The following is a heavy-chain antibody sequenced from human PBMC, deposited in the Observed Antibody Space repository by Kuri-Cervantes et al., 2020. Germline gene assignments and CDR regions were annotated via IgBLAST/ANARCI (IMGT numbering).Heavy chain of an antibody. CDR2: IGTAGDT. CDR1: GFTFSSYD. D-gene: IGHD3-10*01. J-gene: IGHJ3*02. CDR3: AKDYGSGSLHDAFDI. V-gene: IGHV3-13*01. Sequence: GESLKISCAASGFTFSSYDMHWVRQATGKGLEWVSAIGTAGDTYYPGSVKGRFTISRENAKNSLYLQMNSLRAEDTALYYCAKDYGSGSLHDAFDIWGQGTMVTVSS.